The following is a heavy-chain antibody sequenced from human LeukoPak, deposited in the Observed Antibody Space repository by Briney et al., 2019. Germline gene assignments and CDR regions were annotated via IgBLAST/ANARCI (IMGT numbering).Heavy chain of an antibody. CDR3: ARDSLYGVVDY. CDR1: GYTFTSYY. J-gene: IGHJ4*02. D-gene: IGHD4-17*01. Sequence: ASVTVSFTTSGYTFTSYYIHWVRQAPGQGLEWMGIINPSGGSTSYAQKFQGRVTMTRDTSTSTVYMYLSSLRSEDTAVYYCARDSLYGVVDYWGQGTLVTVSS. V-gene: IGHV1-46*01. CDR2: INPSGGST.